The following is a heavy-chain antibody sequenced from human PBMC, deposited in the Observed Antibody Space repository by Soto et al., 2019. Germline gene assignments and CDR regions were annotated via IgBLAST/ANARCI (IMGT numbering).Heavy chain of an antibody. CDR2: ISYTGRT. CDR3: AREWGLLPYYVMNV. V-gene: IGHV4-61*03. Sequence: LSLTCIVSGDSVTSGSYYWTWLRQPPGKGLEWIGYISYTGRTKYNPSLQSRVTISVDTSKNDFSLNLSSVTAADTAVYFCAREWGLLPYYVMNVWGHGAAVTVSS. CDR1: GDSVTSGSYY. J-gene: IGHJ6*02. D-gene: IGHD7-27*01.